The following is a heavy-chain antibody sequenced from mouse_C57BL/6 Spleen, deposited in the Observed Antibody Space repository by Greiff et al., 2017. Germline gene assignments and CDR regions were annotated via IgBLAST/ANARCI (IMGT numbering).Heavy chain of an antibody. CDR2: IHPSDSDT. CDR3: AIWGSSGLAWFAY. J-gene: IGHJ3*01. CDR1: GYTFTSYW. V-gene: IGHV1-74*01. Sequence: QVQLKQPGAELVKPGASVKVSCKASGYTFTSYWMHWVKQRPGQGLEWIGRIHPSDSDTNYNQKFKGKATLTVDKSSSTAYMQLSSLTSEDSAVYYCAIWGSSGLAWFAYWGQGTLVTVSA. D-gene: IGHD3-2*02.